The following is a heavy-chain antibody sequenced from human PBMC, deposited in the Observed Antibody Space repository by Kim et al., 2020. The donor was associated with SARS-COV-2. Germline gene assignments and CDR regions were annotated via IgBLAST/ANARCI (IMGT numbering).Heavy chain of an antibody. V-gene: IGHV3-30*04. Sequence: GGSLRLSCAASGFTFSSYAMHWVRQAPGKGLELVAVISYDGSGKYYADSVRGRFTIGRDNSKNTLYLQVNSLRPDDTAVFYCARGGEDFVQVVHSTPDYWGQGTLVNVSS. CDR3: ARGGEDFVQVVHSTPDY. D-gene: IGHD2-15*01. CDR1: GFTFSSYA. CDR2: ISYDGSGK. J-gene: IGHJ4*02.